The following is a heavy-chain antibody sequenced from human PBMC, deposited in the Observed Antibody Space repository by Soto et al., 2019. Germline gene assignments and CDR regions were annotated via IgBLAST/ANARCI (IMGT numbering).Heavy chain of an antibody. D-gene: IGHD3-10*01. CDR3: ARNLVRGSYFPYYYGMDV. Sequence: QVQLVESGGGVVQPGRSLRLSCAASGFTFSSYAMHWVRQAPGKGLEWVAVISYDGSNKYYADSVKGRFTISRDNSKNPLYLQMNSLRAEDTAVYYCARNLVRGSYFPYYYGMDVWGQGTTVTVSS. CDR1: GFTFSSYA. V-gene: IGHV3-30-3*01. CDR2: ISYDGSNK. J-gene: IGHJ6*02.